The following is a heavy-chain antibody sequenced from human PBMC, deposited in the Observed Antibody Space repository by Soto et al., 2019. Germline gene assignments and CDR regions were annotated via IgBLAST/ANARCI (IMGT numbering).Heavy chain of an antibody. CDR1: GFSFSTSG. Sequence: QVQLVESGGGVVQPGRSLRLSCTASGFSFSTSGMHWVRQAPGKGLEWVAVIWYDGSNKFYSDPVNGRFTISRDNTGNTLYLQMNSLRIEDTAVYYCARGNVLAGSGGDRFDPWGQGTLVTVSS. J-gene: IGHJ5*02. D-gene: IGHD2-8*02. V-gene: IGHV3-33*01. CDR3: ARGNVLAGSGGDRFDP. CDR2: IWYDGSNK.